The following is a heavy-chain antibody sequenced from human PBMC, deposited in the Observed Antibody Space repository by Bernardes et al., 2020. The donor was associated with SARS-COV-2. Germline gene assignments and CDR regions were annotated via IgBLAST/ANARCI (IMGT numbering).Heavy chain of an antibody. J-gene: IGHJ4*02. D-gene: IGHD6-19*01. CDR2: INSDGSST. CDR3: AREDSSDWYLFLDY. V-gene: IGHV3-74*01. CDR1: GFTFRSSW. Sequence: GGALSLSCAASGFTFRSSWMHWVRQAPGTGLVWVSRINSDGSSTSYADSVKGRFTISRDNAKNTLYLQMNSLRAEDTAVYYCAREDSSDWYLFLDYWGQGTLVTVSS.